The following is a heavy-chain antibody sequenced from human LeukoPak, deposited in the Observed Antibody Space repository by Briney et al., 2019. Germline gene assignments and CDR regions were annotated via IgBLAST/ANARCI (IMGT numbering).Heavy chain of an antibody. D-gene: IGHD3-22*01. CDR1: GGSFSGYY. V-gene: IGHV4-34*01. J-gene: IGHJ4*02. CDR2: INHSGST. CDR3: ARGIPVIFDY. Sequence: SETLSLTCAVYGGSFSGYYWSWIRQPPGKGLEWIGEINHSGSTNYNPSLKSRVTISVDTSKNQFSLKLSSVTAADTAVYYCARGIPVIFDYWGQGTLVTVSS.